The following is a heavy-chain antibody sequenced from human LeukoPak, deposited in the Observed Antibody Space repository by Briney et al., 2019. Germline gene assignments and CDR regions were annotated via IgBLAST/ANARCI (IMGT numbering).Heavy chain of an antibody. V-gene: IGHV3-23*01. D-gene: IGHD3-22*01. J-gene: IGHJ4*02. Sequence: YPGGSLRLSCAASGFTFSSYAMSWVRQAPGKGLEWVSAISGSGGSTYYADSVKGRFTISRDNSKNTLYLQMNSLRAEDTAVYYCAKWGYYYDSSGYFTSNYWGQGTLVTVSS. CDR3: AKWGYYYDSSGYFTSNY. CDR2: ISGSGGST. CDR1: GFTFSSYA.